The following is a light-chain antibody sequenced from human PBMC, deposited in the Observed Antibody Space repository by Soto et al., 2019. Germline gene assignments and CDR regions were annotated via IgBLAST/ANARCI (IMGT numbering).Light chain of an antibody. Sequence: DIVMTQSPASLAVSLGERATINCKSSQSVLYSSNNKNYLAWYQQKPGQPPKLLIYWASTRESGVPDRFSGKGAGTEFTRTISSLQAADVAVYYCQQHLSTPLTFGGGTKVELK. CDR2: WAS. J-gene: IGKJ4*01. V-gene: IGKV4-1*01. CDR1: QSVLYSSNNKNY. CDR3: QQHLSTPLT.